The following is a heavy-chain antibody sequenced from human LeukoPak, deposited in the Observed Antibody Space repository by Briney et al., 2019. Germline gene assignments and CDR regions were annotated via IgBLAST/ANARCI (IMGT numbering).Heavy chain of an antibody. Sequence: SETLSLTCTVSGDSFTSVTDYWAWIRQPPGKGLEWIGYIYYSGSTNYNPSLKSRVTISVDTSKNQFSLKLSSVTAADTAVYYCAREGASWGFTWGQGTLVTVSS. J-gene: IGHJ5*02. CDR1: GDSFTSVTDY. D-gene: IGHD2-2*01. CDR2: IYYSGST. CDR3: AREGASWGFT. V-gene: IGHV4-61*01.